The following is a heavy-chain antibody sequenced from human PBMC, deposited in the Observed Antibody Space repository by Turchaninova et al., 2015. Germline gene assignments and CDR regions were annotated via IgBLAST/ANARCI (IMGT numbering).Heavy chain of an antibody. CDR2: IGVGSGNT. D-gene: IGHD3-22*01. Sequence: SVVTRTRSAVKWVRQARGQRLEEIGWIGVGSGNTNYAQKFQERVTITRDMSTSTAYMELSSLRSEDTAVYYCAAAQGHRPHYYDSSGLLDYWGQGTLVTVSS. J-gene: IGHJ4*02. CDR3: AAAQGHRPHYYDSSGLLDY. CDR1: VVTRTRSA. V-gene: IGHV1-58*01.